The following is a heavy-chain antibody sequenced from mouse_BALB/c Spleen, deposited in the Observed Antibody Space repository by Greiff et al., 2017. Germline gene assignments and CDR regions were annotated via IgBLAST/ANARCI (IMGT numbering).Heavy chain of an antibody. CDR1: GYSITSDYA. Sequence: EVQGVESGPGLVKPSQSLSLTCTVTGYSITSDYAWNWIRQFPGNKLEWMGYISYSGSTSYNPSLKSRISITRDTSKNQFFLQLNSVTTEDTATYYCARDYYGGWFAYWGQGTLVTVSA. J-gene: IGHJ3*01. D-gene: IGHD1-1*01. CDR2: ISYSGST. CDR3: ARDYYGGWFAY. V-gene: IGHV3-2*02.